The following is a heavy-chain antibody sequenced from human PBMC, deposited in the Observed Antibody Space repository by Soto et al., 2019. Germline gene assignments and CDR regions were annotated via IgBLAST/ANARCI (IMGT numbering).Heavy chain of an antibody. CDR2: IISIFGTA. CDR3: VRHLPAAVYYYGMDV. D-gene: IGHD2-2*01. CDR1: GGTFSSYA. Sequence: QVQLVQSGAEVKKPGSSVKVSCKASGGTFSSYAISWVRQAPGQGLEWMGGIISIFGTANYAQKFQGRVTITADESTCTAYMEVSSLRSGDAVVYYCVRHLPAAVYYYGMDVWGQGTTVTVS. V-gene: IGHV1-69*12. J-gene: IGHJ6*02.